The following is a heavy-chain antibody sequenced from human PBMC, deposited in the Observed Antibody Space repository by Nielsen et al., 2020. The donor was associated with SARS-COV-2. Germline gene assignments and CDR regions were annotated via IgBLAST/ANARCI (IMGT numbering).Heavy chain of an antibody. Sequence: GGSLRLSCAASGFTVSSNYMSWVRQAPGKGLEWVSVIYSGGSTYYADSVKGRFTISRDNSKNTLYLQMNSLRAEDTAVYYCARDRGIAAVGTGYYYGMDVWGQGTTVTVSS. D-gene: IGHD6-13*01. CDR3: ARDRGIAAVGTGYYYGMDV. J-gene: IGHJ6*02. CDR2: IYSGGST. V-gene: IGHV3-53*01. CDR1: GFTVSSNY.